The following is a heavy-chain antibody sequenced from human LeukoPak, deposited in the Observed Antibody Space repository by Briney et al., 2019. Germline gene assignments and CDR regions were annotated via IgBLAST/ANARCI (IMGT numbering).Heavy chain of an antibody. V-gene: IGHV4-59*01. CDR1: SGSISSYY. CDR3: ARSILHSGGSCCWYYFDY. CDR2: IHDSGST. D-gene: IGHD2-15*01. J-gene: IGHJ4*02. Sequence: SETLSLTCTVSSGSISSYYWNWIRQPPGKGLEWIAYIHDSGSTNYNPSLKSRVTISVDTSKNQFSLKLSSMTAADTAVYYCARSILHSGGSCCWYYFDYWGQGALVTVSS.